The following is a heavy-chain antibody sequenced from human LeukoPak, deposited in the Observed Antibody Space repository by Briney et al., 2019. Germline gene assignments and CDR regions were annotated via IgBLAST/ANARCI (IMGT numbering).Heavy chain of an antibody. CDR2: IKQDGSEK. Sequence: GGSLRLSCAASGFTFSSYWMSWVRQAPGKGLEWVANIKQDGSEKYYVDSVKGRFTISRDNAENIVYLQMNSLRAEDTAVYYCARDPLHGALDIWGQGTMVTVSS. V-gene: IGHV3-7*01. CDR3: ARDPLHGALDI. CDR1: GFTFSSYW. J-gene: IGHJ3*02.